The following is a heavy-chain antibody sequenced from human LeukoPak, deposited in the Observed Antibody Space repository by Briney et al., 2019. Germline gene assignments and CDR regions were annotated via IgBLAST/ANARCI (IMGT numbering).Heavy chain of an antibody. CDR2: ICASGRCT. CDR3: AKYINVPGTQLLGDY. J-gene: IGHJ4*02. Sequence: GGSLRLSCAASGFSFINNAMGWVRPATGGGLEWVSGICASGRCTFYAAPVRGRFTVSRDNPKNTLYPQMNSLRAEDTAVYYCAKYINVPGTQLLGDYWGQGALVTVSS. V-gene: IGHV3-23*01. CDR1: GFSFINNA. D-gene: IGHD1-1*01.